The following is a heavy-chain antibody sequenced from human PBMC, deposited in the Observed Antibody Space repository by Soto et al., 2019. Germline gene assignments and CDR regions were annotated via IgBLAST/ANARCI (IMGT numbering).Heavy chain of an antibody. CDR3: VELWGEIGTGFDP. Sequence: QGQLVQSGAEVKKPGASVKVSCKASGYTFTTYYIHWMRQAPGQGLEWMGMFNPYAGGTRYAHKFQGRVTMTGDTPKSNGYRDVGRFGSDGANVYYCVELWGEIGTGFDPWGQGTLVTVSS. CDR1: GYTFTTYY. V-gene: IGHV1-46*01. D-gene: IGHD1-7*01. CDR2: FNPYAGGT. J-gene: IGHJ5*02.